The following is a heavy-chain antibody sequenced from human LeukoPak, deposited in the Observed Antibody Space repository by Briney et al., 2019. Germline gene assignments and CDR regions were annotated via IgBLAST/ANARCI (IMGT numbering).Heavy chain of an antibody. CDR1: GFTFSDYG. J-gene: IGHJ3*02. Sequence: PGGSLRLSCAASGFTFSDYGMHWIRQAPGKGLEWVANIKQDGSEKYYVDSVKGRFTISRDNAKNSLYLQMNSLRAEDTAVYYCAREGSSVSDAFDIWGQGTMVTVSS. V-gene: IGHV3-7*01. CDR2: IKQDGSEK. CDR3: AREGSSVSDAFDI. D-gene: IGHD6-19*01.